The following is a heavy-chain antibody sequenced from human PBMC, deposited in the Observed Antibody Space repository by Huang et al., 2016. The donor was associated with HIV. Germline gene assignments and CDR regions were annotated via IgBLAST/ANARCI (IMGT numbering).Heavy chain of an antibody. CDR1: GGSIRSDNYY. CDR3: ARLPGSITMIRGVITDPY. J-gene: IGHJ4*02. V-gene: IGHV4-39*02. Sequence: QLQLQESGPGLVKPSETLSLTCTVSGGSIRSDNYYWGWIRQPPGKGLEWLGSIYYSGSTYSDPSIKRRVTITVDTSKNHFSLRMRSVTAADTAVYYCARLPGSITMIRGVITDPYWGQGTLVTVSS. CDR2: IYYSGST. D-gene: IGHD3-10*01.